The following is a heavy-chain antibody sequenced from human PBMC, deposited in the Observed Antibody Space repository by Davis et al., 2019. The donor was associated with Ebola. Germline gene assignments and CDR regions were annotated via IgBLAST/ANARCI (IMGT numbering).Heavy chain of an antibody. J-gene: IGHJ4*02. CDR1: GYTFTSYA. CDR3: ARDHCSSTSCPGDFDY. V-gene: IGHV1-3*01. CDR2: INAGNGNT. D-gene: IGHD2-2*01. Sequence: AASVKVSCKASGYTFTSYAMHWVRQAPGQRLEWMGWINAGNGNTKYSQKFQGRVTITRDTSASTAYMELSSLRSDDTAVYYCARDHCSSTSCPGDFDYWGQGTLVTVSS.